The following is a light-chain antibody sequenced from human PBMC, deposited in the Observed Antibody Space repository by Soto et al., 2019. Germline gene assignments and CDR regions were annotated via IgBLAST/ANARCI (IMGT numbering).Light chain of an antibody. V-gene: IGLV1-40*01. CDR2: GDS. Sequence: QCVLTHPPSVSGTPGQRVTISCTWSSSNIGAGYHVHWYQQLPGAAPKLLIFGDSNRPSGVPDRFSGSKSGTSASLAITGLQADDQADYYCQSYDSRLSGSDVFGTGTKVTVL. CDR1: SSNIGAGYH. J-gene: IGLJ1*01. CDR3: QSYDSRLSGSDV.